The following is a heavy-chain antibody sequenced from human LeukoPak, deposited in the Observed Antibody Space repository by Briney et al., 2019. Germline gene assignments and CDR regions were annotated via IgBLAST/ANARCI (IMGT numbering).Heavy chain of an antibody. CDR2: IIPILGIA. CDR3: ARDPSANTYYYDSSGYHSYYFDY. V-gene: IGHV1-69*04. J-gene: IGHJ4*02. D-gene: IGHD3-22*01. CDR1: GGTFSSYA. Sequence: ASVKVSCKASGGTFSSYAISWVRQAPGQGLEWMGRIIPILGIANYAQKFQGRVTITADKSTSTAYMELSSLRSEDTAGYYCARDPSANTYYYDSSGYHSYYFDYWGQGTLVTVSS.